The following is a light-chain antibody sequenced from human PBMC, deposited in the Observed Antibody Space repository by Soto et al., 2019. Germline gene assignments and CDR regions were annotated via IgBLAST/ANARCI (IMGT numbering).Light chain of an antibody. CDR1: QSVNSN. CDR3: QQYNNRPPDT. Sequence: EIVMTQSPATLSVSPGERATLSCRASQSVNSNLAWYQQKPGQAPRLLIYGASTRVAGIPARFSGSGSGTEFSLTINSLQSEDFAVYYCQQYNNRPPDTFGQGTKLEIK. CDR2: GAS. J-gene: IGKJ2*01. V-gene: IGKV3-15*01.